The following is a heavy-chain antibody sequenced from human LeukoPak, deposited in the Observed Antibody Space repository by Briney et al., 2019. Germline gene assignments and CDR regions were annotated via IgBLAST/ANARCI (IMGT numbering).Heavy chain of an antibody. D-gene: IGHD2-2*01. Sequence: GGSLRLSCAASGFTFSGSAMHWVRQASGKGLEWVGRIRRKANSYATAYAASVKGRFTISRDDSKNTAYLQMNSLKTEDTAVYYCTRHRDRYCSSTSCSSGYYYGMDVWGQGTTVTVSS. V-gene: IGHV3-73*01. CDR3: TRHRDRYCSSTSCSSGYYYGMDV. CDR2: IRRKANSYAT. J-gene: IGHJ6*02. CDR1: GFTFSGSA.